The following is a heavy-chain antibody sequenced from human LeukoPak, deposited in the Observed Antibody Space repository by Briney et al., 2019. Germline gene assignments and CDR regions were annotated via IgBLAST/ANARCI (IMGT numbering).Heavy chain of an antibody. CDR1: GGSISSSSYY. CDR3: ARARGSGYDGSDY. CDR2: IYYSGST. D-gene: IGHD5-12*01. J-gene: IGHJ4*02. Sequence: SETLSLTCTVSGGSISSSSYYWGWIRQPPGKGLEWIGSIYYSGSTYYNPSLKSRVTISVDTSKNQFSLKLSSVTAADTAVYYCARARGSGYDGSDYWGQGTLVTVSS. V-gene: IGHV4-39*01.